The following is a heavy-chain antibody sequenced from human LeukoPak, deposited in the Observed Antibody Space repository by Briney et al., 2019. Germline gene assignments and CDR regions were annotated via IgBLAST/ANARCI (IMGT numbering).Heavy chain of an antibody. CDR2: VGTAGDT. V-gene: IGHV3-13*01. D-gene: IGHD6-19*01. J-gene: IGHJ4*02. CDR3: ARSPRGSSGWSFYFDY. Sequence: GGSLRLSCAASGFTFSNYDMHWVRQAAGKGLKWVSSVGTAGDTYYAGSVKGRFTISRENAKNSLYLQMNSLRAGDTAMYYCARSPRGSSGWSFYFDYWGQGTLVTVSS. CDR1: GFTFSNYD.